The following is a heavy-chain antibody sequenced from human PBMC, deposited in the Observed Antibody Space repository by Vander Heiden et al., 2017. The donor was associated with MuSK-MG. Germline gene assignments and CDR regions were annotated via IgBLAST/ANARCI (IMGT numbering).Heavy chain of an antibody. Sequence: QVQLVQSGAEVKKPGASVKVSCKASGYTFTGYYMHWVRQAPGQGLEWMGWINPNSGGTNYAQKFQGRVTMTRDTSSSTAYMELSRLRSDDTAVYYCARDIITIFGVVIIGWFDPWGQGTLGTVSS. CDR1: GYTFTGYY. D-gene: IGHD3-3*01. CDR2: INPNSGGT. V-gene: IGHV1-2*02. J-gene: IGHJ5*02. CDR3: ARDIITIFGVVIIGWFDP.